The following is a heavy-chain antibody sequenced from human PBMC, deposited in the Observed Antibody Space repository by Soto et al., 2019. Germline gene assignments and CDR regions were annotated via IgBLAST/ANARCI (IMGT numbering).Heavy chain of an antibody. D-gene: IGHD5-18*01. CDR2: ISGSGGST. CDR1: GFTFSSYA. Sequence: GGSLRLSCAAPGFTFSSYAMSWVRQAPGKGLEWVSAISGSGGSTYYADSVKGRFTISRDNSKNTLYLQMNSLRAEDTAVYYCAKVLDTAMVGGDYYYYGMDVWGQGTTVTVSS. J-gene: IGHJ6*02. V-gene: IGHV3-23*01. CDR3: AKVLDTAMVGGDYYYYGMDV.